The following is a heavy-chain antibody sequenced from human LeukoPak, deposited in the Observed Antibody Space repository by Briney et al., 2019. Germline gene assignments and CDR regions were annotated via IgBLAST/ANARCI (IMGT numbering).Heavy chain of an antibody. CDR1: GGSISSGDYY. Sequence: SQTLSPTCTVSGGSISSGDYYWSWIRQPPGKGLEWIGYIYYSGSTYYNPSLKSRVTISVDTSKNQFSLKLTSVTAADTAVYYCARPLDTTFFNAFDIWGQGTMVTVSS. D-gene: IGHD2/OR15-2a*01. CDR2: IYYSGST. V-gene: IGHV4-30-4*01. J-gene: IGHJ3*02. CDR3: ARPLDTTFFNAFDI.